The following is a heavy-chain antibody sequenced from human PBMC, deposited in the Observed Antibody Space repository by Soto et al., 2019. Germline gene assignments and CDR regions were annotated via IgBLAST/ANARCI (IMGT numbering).Heavy chain of an antibody. J-gene: IGHJ4*02. Sequence: GGSLRLSCAASGFTFSSYSMNWVRQAPGKGLEWVSYISSSSSTIYYADSVKGRFTISRDNAKNSLYLQMNSLRAEDTAVYYCARAPLLTTAMVTYYFDYWGQGTLVTVSS. V-gene: IGHV3-48*01. CDR3: ARAPLLTTAMVTYYFDY. CDR1: GFTFSSYS. D-gene: IGHD5-18*01. CDR2: ISSSSSTI.